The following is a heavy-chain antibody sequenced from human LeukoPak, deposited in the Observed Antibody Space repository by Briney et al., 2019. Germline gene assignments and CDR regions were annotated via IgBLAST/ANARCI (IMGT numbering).Heavy chain of an antibody. CDR2: IRYDGSKK. Sequence: GGSLRLSCAASGFTFSSYGMHWVRQAPGKGLEWVAFIRYDGSKKYYADSVKGRFTISRDNSKNTLYLQMNSLRAEHTAVYYCAKGGRVSGWYVYWGQGTLVTVSS. V-gene: IGHV3-30*02. J-gene: IGHJ4*02. CDR3: AKGGRVSGWYVY. D-gene: IGHD6-19*01. CDR1: GFTFSSYG.